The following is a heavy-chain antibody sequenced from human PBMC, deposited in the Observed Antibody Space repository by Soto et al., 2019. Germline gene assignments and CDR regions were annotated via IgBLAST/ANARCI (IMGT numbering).Heavy chain of an antibody. D-gene: IGHD3-22*01. CDR2: ISYGGGTT. Sequence: EVQLLESGGGLVQPGGSLRLSCAASEFTFSNYAMSWVRQAPGKGLEWVSAISYGGGTTYYADSVKGRFTISRDNSKNTLSLQMNSLRAEDTAVYYCAKNPGYYYESTGYHFDYWGQGTLVTVSS. CDR1: EFTFSNYA. J-gene: IGHJ4*02. V-gene: IGHV3-23*01. CDR3: AKNPGYYYESTGYHFDY.